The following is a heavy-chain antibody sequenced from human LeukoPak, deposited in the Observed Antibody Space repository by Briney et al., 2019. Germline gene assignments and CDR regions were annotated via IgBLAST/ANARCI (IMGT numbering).Heavy chain of an antibody. CDR1: GYTFTGYY. J-gene: IGHJ3*02. CDR2: INPNSGGT. V-gene: IGHV1-2*02. D-gene: IGHD3-3*01. Sequence: ASVKVSCKASGYTFTGYYMHWVRQAPGQGLEWMGWINPNSGGTNYAQKLQGRVTMTTDTSTSTAYMELRSLRSDDTAVYYCARDLSWGPLLHDFWSDDAFDIWGQGTMVTVSS. CDR3: ARDLSWGPLLHDFWSDDAFDI.